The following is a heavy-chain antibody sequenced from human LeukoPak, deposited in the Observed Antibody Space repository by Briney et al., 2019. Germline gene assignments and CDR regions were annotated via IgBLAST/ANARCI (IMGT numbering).Heavy chain of an antibody. CDR1: GGSISSSSYY. Sequence: PSETLSLTCTVSGGSISSSSYYWGWIRQPPGKGLEWIGSIYYSGSIYYNPSLKSRVTISVDTSKNQFSLKLSSVTAADTAVYYWARVDGRSAMVTYYYYMDVLGKGTTVTVSS. CDR3: ARVDGRSAMVTYYYYMDV. V-gene: IGHV4-39*07. D-gene: IGHD5-18*01. J-gene: IGHJ6*03. CDR2: IYYSGSI.